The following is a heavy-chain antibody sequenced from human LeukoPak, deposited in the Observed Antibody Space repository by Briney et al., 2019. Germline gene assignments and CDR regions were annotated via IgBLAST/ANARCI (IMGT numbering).Heavy chain of an antibody. D-gene: IGHD3-10*01. CDR1: GFTFSSYS. Sequence: GGSLRLSCAASGFTFSSYSMNWVRQAPGKGLEWVSSISSSSSYIYYADSVKGRFTISRDNATNSLYLQMSSLRAEDTAVYYCARDRTVLPPTSWDYWGQGTLVTVSS. CDR2: ISSSSSYI. V-gene: IGHV3-21*01. J-gene: IGHJ4*02. CDR3: ARDRTVLPPTSWDY.